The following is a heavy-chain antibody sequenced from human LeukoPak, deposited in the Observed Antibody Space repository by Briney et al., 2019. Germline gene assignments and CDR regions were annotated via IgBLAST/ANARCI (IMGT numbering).Heavy chain of an antibody. V-gene: IGHV3-30*02. D-gene: IGHD5-18*01. CDR2: IRYDGSKK. CDR1: AFTFSRYG. CDR3: ARDQGRYSYGYAFDY. Sequence: GGSLRLSCAASAFTFSRYGMHWVRQAPGKGLEWVTFIRYDGSKKYYADSVKGRFTISRDNSKNTLYLQMNSLRAEDTAVYYCARDQGRYSYGYAFDYWGQGTLVTVSS. J-gene: IGHJ4*02.